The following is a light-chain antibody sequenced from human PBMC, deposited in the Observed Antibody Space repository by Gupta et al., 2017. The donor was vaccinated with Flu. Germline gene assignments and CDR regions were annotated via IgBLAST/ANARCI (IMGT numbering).Light chain of an antibody. CDR2: GAS. CDR3: QQDGNSPPT. Sequence: EIVLTQSPGTLSLSPGERATLSCRASQSVRSNFLAWYQQQPGQAPRLLIYGASLRASGIPDRFSGSGSGTDFTLTIGKLEPEDFAVYCCQQDGNSPPTFGQETKVEIK. V-gene: IGKV3-20*01. J-gene: IGKJ1*01. CDR1: QSVRSNF.